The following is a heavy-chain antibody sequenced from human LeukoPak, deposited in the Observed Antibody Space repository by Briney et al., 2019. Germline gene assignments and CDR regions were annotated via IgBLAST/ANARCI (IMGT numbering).Heavy chain of an antibody. Sequence: GGSLRLSCAASGFTFSSYWMGWVRQAPGKGLEWVANIKEDGSEKYYVDSVKGRFAISRDNAKDSLYLQMNSLRAEDTAVYYCARVFSYGFDYWGQGTLVTVSS. J-gene: IGHJ4*02. V-gene: IGHV3-7*05. CDR1: GFTFSSYW. CDR2: IKEDGSEK. CDR3: ARVFSYGFDY. D-gene: IGHD5-18*01.